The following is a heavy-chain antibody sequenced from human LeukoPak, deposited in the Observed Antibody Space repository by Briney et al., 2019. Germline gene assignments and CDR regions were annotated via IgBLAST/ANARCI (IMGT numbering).Heavy chain of an antibody. CDR3: ARAGYGLNFDY. J-gene: IGHJ4*02. CDR1: GGSISSYY. CDR2: IYYSGST. V-gene: IGHV4-59*01. Sequence: SETLSLTCTVSGGSISSYYWSWIRQPPGKGPEWIGYIYYSGSTNYNPSLKSRVTISVDTSKNQFSLKLSSVTAADTAVYYCARAGYGLNFDYWGQGTLVTVSS. D-gene: IGHD5-12*01.